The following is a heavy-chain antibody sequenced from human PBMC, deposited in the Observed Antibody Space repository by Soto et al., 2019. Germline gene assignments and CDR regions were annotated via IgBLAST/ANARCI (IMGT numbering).Heavy chain of an antibody. CDR1: GYTFTGYY. V-gene: IGHV1-2*06. CDR2: INPNGGGT. Sequence: GASVKVSCKASGYTFTGYYIYWVRQAPGQGLEWMGRINPNGGGTNYAQKFQGRVTMTRDTSISTAYMELSRLKSDDTAVYYCARVWVGASIDGMDVWGLGTTVTVSS. J-gene: IGHJ6*02. D-gene: IGHD1-26*01. CDR3: ARVWVGASIDGMDV.